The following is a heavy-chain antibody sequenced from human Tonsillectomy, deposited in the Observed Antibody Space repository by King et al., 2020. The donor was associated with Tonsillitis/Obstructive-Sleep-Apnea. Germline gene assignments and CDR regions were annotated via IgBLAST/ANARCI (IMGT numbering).Heavy chain of an antibody. Sequence: VQLVESGGRVVRPGGSLRLSCAASGFTFDDYGMSWVRQAPGKGLEWVSGINWNGGSTGYADSVKGRFTISRDNAKNSLYLQLNSLRAEDTAFYYCAREYRGPPNYYYYMDVWGKGTTVTVSS. D-gene: IGHD3-16*02. J-gene: IGHJ6*03. CDR1: GFTFDDYG. CDR2: INWNGGST. CDR3: AREYRGPPNYYYYMDV. V-gene: IGHV3-20*04.